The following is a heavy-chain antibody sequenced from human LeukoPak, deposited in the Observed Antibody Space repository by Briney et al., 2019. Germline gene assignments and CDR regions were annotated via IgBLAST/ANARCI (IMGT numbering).Heavy chain of an antibody. J-gene: IGHJ3*02. Sequence: PSETLSLTCTVSGGSISSGDYYWSWIRQPPGKGLEWIGYIYYSGSTYYNPSLKSRVTISVDTSKNQFSLKLSSVTAADTAVYYCARALLNIDAFDIWGQGTMVTVSS. CDR1: GGSISSGDYY. D-gene: IGHD2-15*01. V-gene: IGHV4-30-4*08. CDR3: ARALLNIDAFDI. CDR2: IYYSGST.